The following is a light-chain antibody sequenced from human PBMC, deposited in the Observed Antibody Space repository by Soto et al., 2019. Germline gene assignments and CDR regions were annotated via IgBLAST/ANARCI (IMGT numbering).Light chain of an antibody. CDR3: QQRNVWPPIT. V-gene: IGKV2D-29*01. CDR1: QSLLHITGETF. J-gene: IGKJ5*01. Sequence: DVVMTQTPLSLSVTPGQPASISCKSSQSLLHITGETFLFWYLQKPGQPPRLVVYDSTLRANGVPDRFGGSRSGTEFTLTINNLEPEDFAVYYCQQRNVWPPITFGQGTRLEIK. CDR2: DST.